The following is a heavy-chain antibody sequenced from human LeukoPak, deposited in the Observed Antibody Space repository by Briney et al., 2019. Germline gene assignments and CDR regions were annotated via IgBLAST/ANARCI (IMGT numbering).Heavy chain of an antibody. D-gene: IGHD6-6*01. CDR2: ISYDGSNK. Sequence: GGSLRLSCAASGFTFGSYGMHWVRQAPGKGLEWVAVISYDGSNKYYADSVKGRFTISRDNFKNTLYLQMNSLRAEDTAVYYCAKDSSEYSSSFDYWGQGTLVTVSS. V-gene: IGHV3-30*18. CDR1: GFTFGSYG. J-gene: IGHJ4*02. CDR3: AKDSSEYSSSFDY.